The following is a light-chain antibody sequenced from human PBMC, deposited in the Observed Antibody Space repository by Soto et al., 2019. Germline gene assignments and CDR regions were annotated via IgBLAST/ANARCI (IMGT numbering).Light chain of an antibody. J-gene: IGKJ2*01. CDR1: QSLSTGY. Sequence: EIVLTQSPGTLSLSQGERATLSCRASQSLSTGYLAWYQQKPGQAPRLLIYAASTRATGIPDRFSGSGSGTGFTLAISRLGPEDFAVYYCQQYDSSSYTFGQGTKLEIK. CDR3: QQYDSSSYT. CDR2: AAS. V-gene: IGKV3-20*01.